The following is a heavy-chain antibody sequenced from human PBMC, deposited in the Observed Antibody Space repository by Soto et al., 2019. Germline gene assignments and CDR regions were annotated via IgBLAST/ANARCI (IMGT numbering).Heavy chain of an antibody. V-gene: IGHV4-59*01. CDR3: ARETSGWYYFDY. J-gene: IGHJ4*02. D-gene: IGHD6-19*01. Sequence: SETLSLTCTVSGGSISSYYWSWIRQPPGKGLEWIGYIYYSGSTNYNPSLKSRVTISVDTSKNQFSLRLSSVTAADTAVYYCARETSGWYYFDYWGQGTLVTVSP. CDR1: GGSISSYY. CDR2: IYYSGST.